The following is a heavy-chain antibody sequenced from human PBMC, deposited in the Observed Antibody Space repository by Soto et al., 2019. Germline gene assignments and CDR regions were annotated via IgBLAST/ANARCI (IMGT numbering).Heavy chain of an antibody. J-gene: IGHJ3*02. CDR3: ARIQWELLSSGAFDI. V-gene: IGHV1-18*01. D-gene: IGHD1-26*01. Sequence: QVQLVQSGAEVKKPGASVKVSCKASGYTFTSYGSSWVRQDPGQGLEWMGWISAYNGNTNYAQKLQGRVTMTTDTSTSTAYMELRSLRSDDTAVYYCARIQWELLSSGAFDIWGQGTMVTVSS. CDR2: ISAYNGNT. CDR1: GYTFTSYG.